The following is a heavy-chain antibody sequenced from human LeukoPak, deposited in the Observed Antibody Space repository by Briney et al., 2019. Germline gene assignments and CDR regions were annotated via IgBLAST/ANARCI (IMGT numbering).Heavy chain of an antibody. CDR2: IKPNGIDK. CDR3: ATISAQTFDI. J-gene: IGHJ3*02. V-gene: IGHV3-7*01. Sequence: GGSLRLSCVGSGFTFRSHWVNWVRQSPGKGLEWVANIKPNGIDKYYVDSARGRFTVSRDNAKNSAFLQMNSLRAEDTAIYYCATISAQTFDIWGQGTLVSVSS. D-gene: IGHD5-24*01. CDR1: GFTFRSHW.